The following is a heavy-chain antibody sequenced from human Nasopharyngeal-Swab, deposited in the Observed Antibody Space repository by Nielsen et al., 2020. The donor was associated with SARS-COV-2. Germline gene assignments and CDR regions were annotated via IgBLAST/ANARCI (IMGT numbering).Heavy chain of an antibody. J-gene: IGHJ4*02. CDR2: INTNTGNP. V-gene: IGHV7-4-1*02. D-gene: IGHD3-16*02. CDR3: ARGYDYVWGSYRPVPDY. CDR1: GYTFTSYA. Sequence: ASVKVSCKASGYTFTSYAMNWVRQAPGQGLEWMGWINTNTGNPTYAQGFTGRVVFSLDTSVSTAYLQISSLKAEDTAVYYCARGYDYVWGSYRPVPDYWGQGTLVTVSS.